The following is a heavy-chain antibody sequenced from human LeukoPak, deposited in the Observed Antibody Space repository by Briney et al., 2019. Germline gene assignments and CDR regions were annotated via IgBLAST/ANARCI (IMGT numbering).Heavy chain of an antibody. CDR3: ARSYYDILTGYWSYYFDY. J-gene: IGHJ4*02. Sequence: SETLSLTCTVFGGSISSSSYYWGWIRQPPGKGLEWIGSIYYSGSTYYNPSLKSRVTISVDTSKNQFSLKLSSVTAADTAVYYCARSYYDILTGYWSYYFDYWGQGTLVTVSS. CDR1: GGSISSSSYY. D-gene: IGHD3-9*01. V-gene: IGHV4-39*07. CDR2: IYYSGST.